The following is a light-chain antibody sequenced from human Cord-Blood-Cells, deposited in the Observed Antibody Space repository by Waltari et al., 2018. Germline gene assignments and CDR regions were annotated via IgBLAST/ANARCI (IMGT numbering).Light chain of an antibody. J-gene: IGKJ1*01. V-gene: IGKV1-39*01. CDR3: QQSYSTPRT. CDR1: QSISSY. CDR2: AAS. Sequence: DIQMTQSPSSLSASVGDRVTITCRASQSISSYLNWYQQKPGKAPKLLIDAASSLQRGVPSRFSGSGSGTDFTLTISSLQPEDFATYYCQQSYSTPRTFGQGTKVEIK.